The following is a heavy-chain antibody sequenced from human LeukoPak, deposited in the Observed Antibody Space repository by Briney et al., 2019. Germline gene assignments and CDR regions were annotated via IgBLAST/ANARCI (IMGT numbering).Heavy chain of an antibody. CDR1: GTTLSNYG. V-gene: IGHV3-23*01. CDR3: AKRGVVIRVILVGFHKEAYYFDS. D-gene: IGHD3-22*01. Sequence: PGGSPRLAWAVSGTTLSNYGMSWVRLAPGKGLEWVAGISDSGGRTNYADSVKGRFTISRDNSKNTLYLQMNSLRAEDTAVYFCAKRGVVIRVILVGFHKEAYYFDSWGQGALVTVSS. CDR2: ISDSGGRT. J-gene: IGHJ4*02.